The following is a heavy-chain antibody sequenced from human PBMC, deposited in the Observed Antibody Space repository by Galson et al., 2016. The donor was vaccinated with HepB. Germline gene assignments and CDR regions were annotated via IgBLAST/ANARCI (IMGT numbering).Heavy chain of an antibody. CDR2: FFYGRST. CDR1: GSSIESSNYY. J-gene: IGHJ4*02. V-gene: IGHV4-39*01. CDR3: ARLGHAAAADY. D-gene: IGHD6-13*01. Sequence: ETLSLTCTVSGSSIESSNYYWGWIRQPPGKGLEWIGNFFYGRSTYYSLSLKSRVTISVDTSKNQFSLKVTSGTAADTAVYYCARLGHAAAADYWGQGTLVTVSS.